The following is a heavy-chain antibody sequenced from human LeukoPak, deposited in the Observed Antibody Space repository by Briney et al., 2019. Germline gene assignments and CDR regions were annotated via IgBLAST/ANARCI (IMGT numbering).Heavy chain of an antibody. D-gene: IGHD3-10*01. CDR1: GLTFRNSS. CDR3: ARAQTYYGSGSYLY. V-gene: IGHV3-11*06. J-gene: IGHJ4*02. Sequence: GGSLRLLWAASGLTFRNSSVSWSRQAPGKELEWVSYTSSSSSYTNYADSVKGRFTISRDNAKNSLYLQMNSLRAEDTAVYYCARAQTYYGSGSYLYWGQGTLVTVSS. CDR2: TSSSSSYT.